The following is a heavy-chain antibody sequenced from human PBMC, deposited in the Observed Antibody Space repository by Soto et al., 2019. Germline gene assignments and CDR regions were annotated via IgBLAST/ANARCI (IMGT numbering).Heavy chain of an antibody. D-gene: IGHD6-19*01. J-gene: IGHJ4*02. Sequence: EVQLVESGGGLVQPGGSLRLSCAVSGFTFSDHYMDWVRQAPGKGLEWVGRTRNKANSYTTEYAASVKGRFTISRDESENSLYLQMNSLKTEDTAVYYCARVRYSSGWALDYWGQGTLVTVSS. V-gene: IGHV3-72*01. CDR3: ARVRYSSGWALDY. CDR2: TRNKANSYTT. CDR1: GFTFSDHY.